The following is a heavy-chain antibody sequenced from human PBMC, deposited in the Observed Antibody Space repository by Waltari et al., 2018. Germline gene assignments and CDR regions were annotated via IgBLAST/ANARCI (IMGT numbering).Heavy chain of an antibody. J-gene: IGHJ4*02. CDR1: GGTFRSYA. CDR2: IIPILGIA. D-gene: IGHD6-6*01. V-gene: IGHV1-69*10. Sequence: QVQLVQSGAEVKKPGSSGKVSCKAPGGTFRSYAISGVRLAPGKGLEWRGGIIPILGIANYAQKFQGRVTITADKSTSTAYMELSSLRSEDTAVYYCARATLEYSSSSALDYWGQGTLVTVSS. CDR3: ARATLEYSSSSALDY.